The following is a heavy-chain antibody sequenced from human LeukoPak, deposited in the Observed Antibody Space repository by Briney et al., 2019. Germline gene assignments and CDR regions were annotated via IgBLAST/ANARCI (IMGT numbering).Heavy chain of an antibody. J-gene: IGHJ4*02. CDR1: GFTFSSNY. Sequence: GGSLRLSCAASGFTFSSNYMSWVRQAPGKGLEWVSVIYSGGSTYYADSVKGRFTISRDNSKNTLYLQMNSLRAEDTAVYYCAREGGSGSQGFDYWGQGTLVTVSS. V-gene: IGHV3-53*01. D-gene: IGHD1-26*01. CDR3: AREGGSGSQGFDY. CDR2: IYSGGST.